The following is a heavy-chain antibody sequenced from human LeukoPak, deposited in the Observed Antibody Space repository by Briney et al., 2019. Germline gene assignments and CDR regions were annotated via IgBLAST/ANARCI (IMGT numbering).Heavy chain of an antibody. D-gene: IGHD3-10*01. CDR1: GYTFTGYY. J-gene: IGHJ4*02. CDR2: INPNSGGT. V-gene: IGHV1-2*02. CDR3: ARVSDNGSENFDQ. Sequence: ASVKVSCKASGYTFTGYYIHCARQAPGQGLELVGWINPNSGGTDYAQKFQGRLTMTRDTSISTAYMELSSLRSDDTAVYYCARVSDNGSENFDQWGQGTLVTLSS.